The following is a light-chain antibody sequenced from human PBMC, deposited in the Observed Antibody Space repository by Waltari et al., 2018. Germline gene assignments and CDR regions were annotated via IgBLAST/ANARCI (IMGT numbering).Light chain of an antibody. Sequence: DIQMTQSPSSLSASVGDRVTITCRASQTISRYLNWYQQKPGKAPNLLIYAASSMQSGVPSRFSGSGSGRDFTLIITSLQPEDFATYSCQQSYSFTRTFGQGTKVEIK. CDR1: QTISRY. CDR3: QQSYSFTRT. J-gene: IGKJ1*01. CDR2: AAS. V-gene: IGKV1-39*01.